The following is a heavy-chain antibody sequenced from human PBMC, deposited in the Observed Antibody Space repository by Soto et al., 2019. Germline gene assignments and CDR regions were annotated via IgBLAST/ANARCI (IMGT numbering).Heavy chain of an antibody. CDR3: ARDQGKYYYGMDV. Sequence: ASVKGSCKASGYTFTGYYMHWVRQAPGQGLEWMGWINPNSGGTNYAQKFQGWVTMTRDTSISTAYMELSRLRSDDTAVYYCARDQGKYYYGMDVWGQGTTVTVSS. CDR1: GYTFTGYY. CDR2: INPNSGGT. V-gene: IGHV1-2*04. D-gene: IGHD3-10*01. J-gene: IGHJ6*02.